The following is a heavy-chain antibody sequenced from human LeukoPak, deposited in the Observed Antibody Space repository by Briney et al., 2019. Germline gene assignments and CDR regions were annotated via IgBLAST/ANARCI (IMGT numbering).Heavy chain of an antibody. Sequence: SETLSLTCAVSGGSISATDFDWAWIRQPPGQALEWIATISSCGKSYYNPYFMSRVNISVDTSKNQFSLDVTSVTAADTGLLYCARFKGGTGFDYWGRGVLVIVS. V-gene: IGHV4-39*01. D-gene: IGHD1-26*01. CDR2: ISSCGKS. CDR3: ARFKGGTGFDY. CDR1: GGSISATDFD. J-gene: IGHJ4*02.